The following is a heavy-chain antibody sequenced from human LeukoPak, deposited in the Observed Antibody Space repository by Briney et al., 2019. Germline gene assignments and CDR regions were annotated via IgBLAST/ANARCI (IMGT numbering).Heavy chain of an antibody. V-gene: IGHV4-34*01. CDR1: GGSFSGYY. J-gene: IGHJ3*02. CDR3: ARGRLYCSSTSCYTGDAFDI. CDR2: INHSGST. D-gene: IGHD2-2*02. Sequence: SETLSLTCAVYGGSFSGYYWGWIRQPPGKGLEWIGEINHSGSTNYNPSLKSRVTISVDTSKNQFSLKLSSVTAADTAVYYCARGRLYCSSTSCYTGDAFDIWGQGTMVTVSS.